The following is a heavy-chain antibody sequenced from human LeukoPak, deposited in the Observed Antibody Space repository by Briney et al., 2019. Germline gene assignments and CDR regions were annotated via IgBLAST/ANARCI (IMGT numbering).Heavy chain of an antibody. Sequence: PGGSLRHSCAASGFTFSSYSMNWVRQAPGKGLEWVSSISSSSSYIYYADSVKGRFTISRDNAKNSLYLQMNSPRAEDTAVYYCARVLCSSTSCYDYYYGMDVWGQGTTVTVSS. J-gene: IGHJ6*02. CDR3: ARVLCSSTSCYDYYYGMDV. CDR2: ISSSSSYI. V-gene: IGHV3-21*01. D-gene: IGHD2-2*01. CDR1: GFTFSSYS.